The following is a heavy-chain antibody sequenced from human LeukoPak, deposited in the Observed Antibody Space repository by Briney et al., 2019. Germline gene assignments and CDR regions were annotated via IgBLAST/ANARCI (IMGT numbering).Heavy chain of an antibody. Sequence: SETLSLTCTVSGGSISSYYWSWIRQPAGKRLEWIGRIYTSGGTNYNPSLKSRVTMSVDKSKNQISLNLASLTAADTALYYCAGRGSSSSTFDIWGPGTFVTVSS. CDR3: AGRGSSSSTFDI. D-gene: IGHD2-2*01. J-gene: IGHJ3*02. V-gene: IGHV4-4*07. CDR1: GGSISSYY. CDR2: IYTSGGT.